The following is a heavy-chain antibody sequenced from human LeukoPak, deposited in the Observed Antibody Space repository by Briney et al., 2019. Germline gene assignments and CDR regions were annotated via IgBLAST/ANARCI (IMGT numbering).Heavy chain of an antibody. J-gene: IGHJ4*02. D-gene: IGHD3/OR15-3a*01. Sequence: PSETLSLTCAVYSESFIGYYWSWIRQPPGKGLEWIGEINHSGGTNYNPSLKSRVTISIDTSKNQFSLKLNSVTAADTAVYYCAIHPDLDSLRRKYYFDYWGQGTPVTVSS. CDR2: INHSGGT. CDR1: SESFIGYY. V-gene: IGHV4-34*01. CDR3: AIHPDLDSLRRKYYFDY.